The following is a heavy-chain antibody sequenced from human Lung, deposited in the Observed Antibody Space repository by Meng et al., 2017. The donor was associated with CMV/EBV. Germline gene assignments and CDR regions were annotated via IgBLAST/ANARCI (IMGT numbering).Heavy chain of an antibody. CDR1: GFTFSSYG. Sequence: GESLKISCAASGFTFSSYGMHWVRQAPGKGLEWVAFIRYDGSNKYYADSVKGRFNISRDNSKNTLYLQMNSLRAEDTAVYYCARALFQQWPTRTGYYGMDVWGQGTTVTVSS. D-gene: IGHD6-19*01. V-gene: IGHV3-30*02. CDR2: IRYDGSNK. CDR3: ARALFQQWPTRTGYYGMDV. J-gene: IGHJ6*02.